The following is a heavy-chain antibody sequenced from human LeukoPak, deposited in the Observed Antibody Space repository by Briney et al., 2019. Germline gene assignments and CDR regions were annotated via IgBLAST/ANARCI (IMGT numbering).Heavy chain of an antibody. V-gene: IGHV3-23*01. Sequence: GGSLRLSCAASGFTFSSYAMSWVRQAPGKGLEWVSGISGSGGSTYYADSVKGRFTISRDNSKNTLYLQMNSLRAEDTAVYYCAKLPVSYSSSWSNFDYWGQGTLVTVSS. CDR2: ISGSGGST. CDR1: GFTFSSYA. CDR3: AKLPVSYSSSWSNFDY. J-gene: IGHJ4*02. D-gene: IGHD6-13*01.